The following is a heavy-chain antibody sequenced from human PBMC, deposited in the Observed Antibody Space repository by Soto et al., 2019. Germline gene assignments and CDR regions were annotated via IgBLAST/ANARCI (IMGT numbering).Heavy chain of an antibody. CDR2: ISGSGGST. V-gene: IGHV3-23*01. CDR1: GFTFSSYA. J-gene: IGHJ4*02. D-gene: IGHD3-3*01. CDR3: AKSSGFWSGYRHVYFDY. Sequence: VQLLESGGGLVQPGGSLRLSCAASGFTFSSYAMSWVRQAPGKGLEWVSAISGSGGSTYYADSVKGRFTISRDNSKNTLYLQMNSLRAEDTAVYYCAKSSGFWSGYRHVYFDYWGQGTLVTVSS.